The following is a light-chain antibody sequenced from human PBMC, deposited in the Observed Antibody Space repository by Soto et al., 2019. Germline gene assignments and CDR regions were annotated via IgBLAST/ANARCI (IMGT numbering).Light chain of an antibody. CDR1: QSVSSSY. J-gene: IGKJ4*01. V-gene: IGKV3-20*01. Sequence: EIVLTQSPGTLSLSPGERATLSCRASQSVSSSYLAWYQQKPFQAPRLLIYGASSRATGIPDRFSGSGSGTDFTLTISRLEPEDFAVYYCQQYGSSPLTFGGGTKVDI. CDR2: GAS. CDR3: QQYGSSPLT.